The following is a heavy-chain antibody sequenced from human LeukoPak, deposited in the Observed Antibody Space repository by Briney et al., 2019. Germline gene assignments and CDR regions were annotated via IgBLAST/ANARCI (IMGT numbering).Heavy chain of an antibody. CDR3: ARGPTYYDTLTGYYGDHFDY. CDR1: GFTFSDYY. V-gene: IGHV3-11*04. J-gene: IGHJ4*02. Sequence: PGGSLRLSCAASGFTFSDYYMSWIRQAPGKGLEWVSYISSSGSTIYYADSVKGRFTISRDNAKNSLYLQMNSLRAEDTAVYYCARGPTYYDTLTGYYGDHFDYWGQGTLVTVSS. CDR2: ISSSGSTI. D-gene: IGHD3-9*01.